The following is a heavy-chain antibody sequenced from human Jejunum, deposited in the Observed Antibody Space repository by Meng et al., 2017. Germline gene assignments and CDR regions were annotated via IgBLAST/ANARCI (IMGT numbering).Heavy chain of an antibody. V-gene: IGHV4-30-4*01. CDR2: ISFSGKT. CDR3: ARGGNGGRLGDNWFDP. CDR1: GGSISSGNYT. Sequence: QVKLQESGPGLGRPSQSRYLTCTVSGGSISSGNYTWSWIRQPPGKGLEWIGYISFSGKTSYNPSFKSRVTISLDTSKNHFSLTLTSVTVADTAGYYCARGGNGGRLGDNWFDPWGQGTLVTVSS. D-gene: IGHD2-8*01. J-gene: IGHJ5*02.